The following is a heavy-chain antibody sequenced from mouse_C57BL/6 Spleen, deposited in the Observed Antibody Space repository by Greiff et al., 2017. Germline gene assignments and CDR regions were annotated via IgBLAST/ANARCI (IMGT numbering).Heavy chain of an antibody. V-gene: IGHV5-17*01. CDR3: ARDDYGVGAMDY. D-gene: IGHD2-4*01. Sequence: EVKLVESGGGLVKPGGSLKLSCAASGFTFSDYGMHWVRQAPEKGLEWVAYISSGSSTIYYADQVKGRFTISRDNAKNTLFLQMTSLRSEDTAMYYCARDDYGVGAMDYWGQGTSGTVSS. J-gene: IGHJ4*01. CDR1: GFTFSDYG. CDR2: ISSGSSTI.